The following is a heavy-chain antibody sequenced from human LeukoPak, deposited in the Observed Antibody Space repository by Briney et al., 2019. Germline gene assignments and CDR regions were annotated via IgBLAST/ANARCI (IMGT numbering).Heavy chain of an antibody. D-gene: IGHD6-13*01. Sequence: PGGSLTLSCAGSGFTFSSYTMSWVRQAPGKGLEWVANIKQDGSEKYYVDSVKGRFTISRDNAKNSLYLQMNSLRAEDTAVYYCAREERVYSSSWYWKFDFWGQGTLVTVSS. J-gene: IGHJ4*02. V-gene: IGHV3-7*01. CDR3: AREERVYSSSWYWKFDF. CDR1: GFTFSSYT. CDR2: IKQDGSEK.